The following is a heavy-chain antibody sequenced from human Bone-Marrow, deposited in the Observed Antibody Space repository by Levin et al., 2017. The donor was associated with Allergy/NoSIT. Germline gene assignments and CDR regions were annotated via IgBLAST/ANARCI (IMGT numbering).Heavy chain of an antibody. CDR2: IIYSGTT. D-gene: IGHD1-26*01. V-gene: IGHV4-30-4*01. Sequence: PSETLSLTCTVSGGSMTSGTHYWNWIRQPPGQGLEWLGSIIYSGTTLDNPSLKSRVTISIDTSKNEFSLRLNSVSAADTAVYFCARGSYHESRGFSFWYFDLWGRGTVVTVSS. CDR1: GGSMTSGTHY. J-gene: IGHJ2*01. CDR3: ARGSYHESRGFSFWYFDL.